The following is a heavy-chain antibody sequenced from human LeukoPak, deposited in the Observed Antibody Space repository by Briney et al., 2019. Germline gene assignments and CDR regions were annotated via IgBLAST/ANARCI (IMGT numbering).Heavy chain of an antibody. Sequence: GGSLRLSCAASGFTFSDYSMNWVRQAPGKGLERISYISSSSSTIYYADSVKGRFTISRDNAKKSLYMQMNSLRAEDTAVYYCVRVGGAFDLWGQGTRVSVSS. CDR1: GFTFSDYS. V-gene: IGHV3-48*01. CDR3: VRVGGAFDL. J-gene: IGHJ3*01. D-gene: IGHD3-16*01. CDR2: ISSSSSTI.